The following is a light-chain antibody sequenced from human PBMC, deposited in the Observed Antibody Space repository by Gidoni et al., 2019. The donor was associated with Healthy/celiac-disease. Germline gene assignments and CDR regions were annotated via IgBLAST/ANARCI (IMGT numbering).Light chain of an antibody. CDR2: GNS. J-gene: IGLJ1*01. V-gene: IGLV1-40*01. CDR3: QSYDSSLTAFYV. CDR1: SSNIGAGYD. Sequence: QSVLTQPPSVSGAPGQRGTISCTGSSSNIGAGYDVHWYQQLPGTAPKLLIYGNSNRPSGVPDRFSGSKSGTSASLAITGLQGEDEADYYCQSYDSSLTAFYVFGTGTKVTVL.